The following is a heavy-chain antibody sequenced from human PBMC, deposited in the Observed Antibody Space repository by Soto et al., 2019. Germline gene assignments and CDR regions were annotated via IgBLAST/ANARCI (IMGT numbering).Heavy chain of an antibody. CDR1: GGSISSTSYY. CDR2: IYYSGST. Sequence: SETLSLTCTVSGGSISSTSYYWDWIRQPPGKGLGWIGTIYYSGSTYYNPSLKSRVTISVDTSKNQVSLKLSSVTAADTAVYYCARHSKSSSVDYWGQGTLVTVSS. J-gene: IGHJ4*02. D-gene: IGHD6-6*01. V-gene: IGHV4-39*01. CDR3: ARHSKSSSVDY.